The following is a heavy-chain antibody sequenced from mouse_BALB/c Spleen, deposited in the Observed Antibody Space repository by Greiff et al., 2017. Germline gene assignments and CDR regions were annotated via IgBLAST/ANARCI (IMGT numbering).Heavy chain of an antibody. Sequence: VKLMESGPGLVAPSQSLSITCTVSGFSLTSYDISWIRQPPGKGLEWLGVIWTGGGTNYNSAFMSRLSISKDNSKSQVFLKMNSLQTDDTAIYYCVRALYDYGLDYWGQGTTLTVSS. J-gene: IGHJ2*01. CDR2: IWTGGGT. V-gene: IGHV2-9-2*01. D-gene: IGHD2-4*01. CDR1: GFSLTSYD. CDR3: VRALYDYGLDY.